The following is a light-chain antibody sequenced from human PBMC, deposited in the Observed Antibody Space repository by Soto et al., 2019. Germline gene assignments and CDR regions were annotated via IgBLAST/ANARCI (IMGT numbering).Light chain of an antibody. V-gene: IGLV2-8*01. CDR3: RSFAANDNVV. J-gene: IGLJ3*02. Sequence: QSALTQPPSASGSPGQSVTISCTGTSSDVGAYDYVCWYQQHPGKAPKLMIYEVNKRPSGVPDRFSGSKSGNTASLTVSGLQAGDEADYYCRSFAANDNVVFGGGTKLTVL. CDR2: EVN. CDR1: SSDVGAYDY.